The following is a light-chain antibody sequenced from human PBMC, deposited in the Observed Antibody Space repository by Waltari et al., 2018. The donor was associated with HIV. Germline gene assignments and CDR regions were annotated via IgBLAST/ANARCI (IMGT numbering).Light chain of an antibody. CDR2: KNN. CDR3: ATWDDSLSGWV. Sequence: QPVLTQPPSASGTPGQRVSISCSGSSSNIESNYVFWYQHLPGTTPKLLISKNNHRPAGVPDRFSCSKSATSASLAISGLRSEDEADYHCATWDDSLSGWVFGGGTKLTVL. J-gene: IGLJ3*02. CDR1: SSNIESNY. V-gene: IGLV1-47*01.